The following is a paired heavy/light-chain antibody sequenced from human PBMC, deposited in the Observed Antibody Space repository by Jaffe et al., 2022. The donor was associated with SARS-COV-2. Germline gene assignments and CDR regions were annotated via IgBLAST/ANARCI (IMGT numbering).Light chain of an antibody. Sequence: DVVMTQSPLSLPVTLGQPASISCRSSQSLVSSDGNTYLSWFQQRPGQSPRRLIYRVSNRDSGVPDRFSGSGSGTDFTLKISRVEAEDVGVYYCMQATHRPPTFGQGTKLEIK. CDR1: QSLVSSDGNTY. CDR3: MQATHRPPT. V-gene: IGKV2-30*01. CDR2: RVS. J-gene: IGKJ2*01.
Heavy chain of an antibody. V-gene: IGHV3-64D*09. CDR3: VTGREGGTDYFDF. CDR2: LRSNGGGA. J-gene: IGHJ4*02. D-gene: IGHD2-8*02. Sequence: EVQLVESGGGLVQPGGSLRLSCSASGFTFSSFAMYWFRQAPGKGLEYVSALRSNGGGAYYPDSMKGRFTISRDNSKNTLYLQMSSLKTEDTAVYYCVTGREGGTDYFDFWGQGTLVTVSS. CDR1: GFTFSSFA.